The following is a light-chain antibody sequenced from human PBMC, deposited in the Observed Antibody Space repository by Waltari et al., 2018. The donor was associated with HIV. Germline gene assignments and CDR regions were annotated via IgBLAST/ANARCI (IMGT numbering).Light chain of an antibody. CDR2: GAS. CDR3: QQYYKWPLT. CDR1: QSVSSK. Sequence: EIVMLQSPATLSVSPGEGATLSCRASQSVSSKLAWYQQKPGQAPRLLIYGASTRSTGIPGRFSGSESGTEFILTISSLQSEDCAVYYCQQYYKWPLTFGQGTRLEIK. V-gene: IGKV3D-15*01. J-gene: IGKJ5*01.